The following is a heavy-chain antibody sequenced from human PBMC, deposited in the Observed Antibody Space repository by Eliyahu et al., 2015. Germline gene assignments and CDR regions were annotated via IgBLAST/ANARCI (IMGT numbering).Heavy chain of an antibody. D-gene: IGHD6-13*01. Sequence: QVQLVESGGGVVQPGRSLRLSCAAXXXTXXSYPMHXVRQAPGKGLERVAVISNDGRDYYYADSVKGRFTISRDNSKNTLYLQMNSLRAEDTAVYYCARDHQIAAAVYYFDYXGQGTLVTVTS. CDR2: ISNDGRDY. CDR3: ARDHQIAAAVYYFDY. V-gene: IGHV3-30*03. J-gene: IGHJ4*02. CDR1: XXTXXSYP.